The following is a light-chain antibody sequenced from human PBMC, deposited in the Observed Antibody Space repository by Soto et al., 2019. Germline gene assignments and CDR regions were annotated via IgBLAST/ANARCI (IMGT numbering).Light chain of an antibody. J-gene: IGKJ5*01. V-gene: IGKV3-20*01. CDR2: GAS. CDR1: QSVNSNY. CDR3: QQYDNSIT. Sequence: EIVLTQSPDTVSLSPGETATLSCRASQSVNSNYLAWYQQKPGQAPRLLIYGASSRATGILDRFSGSWSGTDFSLTISRLEPEDFAVFYCQQYDNSITFGQGTRLEIE.